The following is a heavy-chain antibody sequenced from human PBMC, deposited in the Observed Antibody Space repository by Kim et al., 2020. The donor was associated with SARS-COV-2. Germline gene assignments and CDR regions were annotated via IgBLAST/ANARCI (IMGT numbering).Heavy chain of an antibody. V-gene: IGHV4-4*07. D-gene: IGHD3-16*01. CDR2: IYTSGRT. CDR3: VSTLGL. CDR1: GDSLSSDY. Sequence: SETLSLTCTVSGDSLSSDYWSWNRQPAGTGLEWIGRIYTSGRTNYNPSLQSRVTMSVDMFKNQFSLKLSSVIAAETAVYYCVSTLGLWGQATLVTVSS. J-gene: IGHJ4*02.